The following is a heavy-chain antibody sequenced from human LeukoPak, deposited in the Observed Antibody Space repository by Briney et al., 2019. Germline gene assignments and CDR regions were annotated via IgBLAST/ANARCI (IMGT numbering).Heavy chain of an antibody. CDR1: GFTVSSYA. D-gene: IGHD1-26*01. J-gene: IGHJ4*02. V-gene: IGHV3-13*01. CDR2: LGIAGDT. Sequence: GGSLRLSCAASGFTVSSYAMHWVRQPIGKGLEWVSALGIAGDTFYPGSVKGRITISRENARNSLYLQMNSLRAEDTAMYYCARQMQSHGNFDSWGQGTLVTVSS. CDR3: ARQMQSHGNFDS.